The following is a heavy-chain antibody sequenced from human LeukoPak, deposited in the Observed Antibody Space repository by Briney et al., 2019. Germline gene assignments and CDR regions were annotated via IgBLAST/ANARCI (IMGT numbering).Heavy chain of an antibody. J-gene: IGHJ4*02. CDR1: GGSISSYY. CDR3: ARGDSSGWPERPEKFDY. CDR2: IYYSGST. Sequence: SETLSLTCTVSGGSISSYYWSWIRQPPGKGLEWIGYIYYSGSTNYNPPLKSRVTISVDTSKNQFSLKLSSVTAADTAVYYCARGDSSGWPERPEKFDYWGQGTLVTVSS. D-gene: IGHD6-19*01. V-gene: IGHV4-59*01.